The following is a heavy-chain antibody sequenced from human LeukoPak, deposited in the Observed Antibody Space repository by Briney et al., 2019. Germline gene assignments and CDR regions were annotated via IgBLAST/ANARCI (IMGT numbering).Heavy chain of an antibody. D-gene: IGHD2-21*01. J-gene: IGHJ4*02. Sequence: GGSLRLSCAASGFTFSSYWMHWVRQAPGKGLVWVSRINSDGSSTSYADSVKGRFTISRDNAKNTLYLQMNSLKAEDTAVYYCARGAYCGGDCPLPNSLYWGQGTPVTVSS. V-gene: IGHV3-74*01. CDR1: GFTFSSYW. CDR3: ARGAYCGGDCPLPNSLY. CDR2: INSDGSST.